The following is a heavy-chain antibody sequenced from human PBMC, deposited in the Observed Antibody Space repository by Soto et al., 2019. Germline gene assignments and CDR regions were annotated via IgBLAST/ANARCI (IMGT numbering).Heavy chain of an antibody. CDR1: GYTLTELS. Sequence: GASVKVSCKVSGYTLTELSIHWVRQAPGKGLEWMGGFDPEDGETIYAQKFQGRVTMTEDTSTDTAYMELSSLRSEDTAVYYCAKGAAVDIVATFGYWGQGTLVTVSS. CDR2: FDPEDGET. V-gene: IGHV1-24*01. D-gene: IGHD5-12*01. CDR3: AKGAAVDIVATFGY. J-gene: IGHJ4*02.